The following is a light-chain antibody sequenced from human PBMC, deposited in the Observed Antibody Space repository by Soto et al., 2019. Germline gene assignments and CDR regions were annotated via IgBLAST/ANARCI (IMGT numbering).Light chain of an antibody. CDR1: PSVSSN. CDR2: AAS. V-gene: IGKV3-15*01. Sequence: EIVMTQSPATLSLSPGDRATLSGRASPSVSSNLAWYQQKPGQAPRLLIYAASTRATGIPARFSGSGSGTEVTLNISSLQSEDFAVYYCQQYNNWPPMYTFGQGTKLEIK. CDR3: QQYNNWPPMYT. J-gene: IGKJ2*01.